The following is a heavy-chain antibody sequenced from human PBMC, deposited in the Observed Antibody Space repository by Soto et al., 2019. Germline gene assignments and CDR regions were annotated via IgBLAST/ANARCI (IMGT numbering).Heavy chain of an antibody. V-gene: IGHV1-18*01. Sequence: TSVQVSCKASGYTFTSYGISWVRQAPGQGLEWMGWISAYNGNTNYAQKLQGRVTMTTDTSTSTAYMELRSLRSEDTAVYNCGSRHVAATVIAGFGSCGQGNLVTVSA. D-gene: IGHD6-13*01. CDR3: GSRHVAATVIAGFGS. CDR1: GYTFTSYG. CDR2: ISAYNGNT. J-gene: IGHJ5*02.